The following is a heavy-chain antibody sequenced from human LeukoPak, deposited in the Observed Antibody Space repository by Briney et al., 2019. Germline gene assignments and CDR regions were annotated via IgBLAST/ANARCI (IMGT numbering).Heavy chain of an antibody. CDR1: GYSISSGYY. V-gene: IGHV4-38-2*02. J-gene: IGHJ6*04. CDR2: IYHSGST. CDR3: ARDYERVYYYYYGMDV. Sequence: PSETLSLTWAVSGYSISSGYYWGWIRQPRGKGLEWIGSIYHSGSTYYNPSLKSRVTISVDTSKNQFSLKLSSVTAADTAVYYCARDYERVYYYYYGMDVWGKGTTVTVSS. D-gene: IGHD3-16*01.